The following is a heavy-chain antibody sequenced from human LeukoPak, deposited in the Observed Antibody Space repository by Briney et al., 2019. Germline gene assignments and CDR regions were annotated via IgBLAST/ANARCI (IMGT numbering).Heavy chain of an antibody. J-gene: IGHJ4*02. D-gene: IGHD6-19*01. CDR3: AKDSTGVAGYFDY. CDR2: IDSDGSTT. CDR1: GFTFSSYW. V-gene: IGHV3-74*01. Sequence: GGSLRLSCAASGFTFSSYWMHWVRQAPGKGLVWVSRIDSDGSTTSYADSVKGRFTISRDNSKNTLYLQINSLRAEDTAVYYCAKDSTGVAGYFDYWGQGTLVTVSS.